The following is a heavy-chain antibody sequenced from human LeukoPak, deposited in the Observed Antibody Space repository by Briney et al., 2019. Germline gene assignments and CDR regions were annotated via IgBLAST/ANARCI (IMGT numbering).Heavy chain of an antibody. J-gene: IGHJ5*02. V-gene: IGHV1-69*13. CDR1: GGTFSSYA. CDR2: IIPIFSTS. D-gene: IGHD5-18*01. CDR3: ASARATAMEGNWFDP. Sequence: ASVKVSCKASGGTFSSYAINWVRQAPGQGLEWMGEIIPIFSTSNYAQKFQGRVTITADESTSTAYMELSSLRSEDTAFYYCASARATAMEGNWFDPWGQGTLVTVSS.